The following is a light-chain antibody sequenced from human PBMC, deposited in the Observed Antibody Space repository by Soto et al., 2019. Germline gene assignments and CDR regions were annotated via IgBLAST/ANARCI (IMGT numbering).Light chain of an antibody. V-gene: IGLV1-40*01. CDR3: QSYDNSLSGSL. J-gene: IGLJ2*01. CDR1: SSNLGSYD. Sequence: QSVLTQPPSVSGAPGQRVTISCSGSSSNLGSYDVYWYQQLPGAAPKLLIYGNNIRPSGVPDRFSGSKSGTSASLAITGLQTEDEADYYCQSYDNSLSGSLFGGGTKLTVL. CDR2: GNN.